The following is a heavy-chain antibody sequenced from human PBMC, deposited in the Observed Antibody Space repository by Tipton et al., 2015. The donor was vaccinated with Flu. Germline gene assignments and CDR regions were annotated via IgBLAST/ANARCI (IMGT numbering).Heavy chain of an antibody. D-gene: IGHD3-10*02. J-gene: IGHJ4*02. CDR3: AGEQGGPYVPSFEY. CDR1: GFTFSTFQ. Sequence: SLRLSCAASGFTFSTFQMNWVRQAPGKGLEWVSYISSSGSTVHYADSVKGRFTISRDNAKNSVSLQMNRLTAEDTAVYFCAGEQGGPYVPSFEYWGQGTLVTVSS. V-gene: IGHV3-48*03. CDR2: ISSSGSTV.